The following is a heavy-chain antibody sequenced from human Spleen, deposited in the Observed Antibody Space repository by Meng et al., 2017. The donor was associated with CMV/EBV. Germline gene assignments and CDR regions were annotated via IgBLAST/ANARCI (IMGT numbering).Heavy chain of an antibody. Sequence: GESLKISCAASGFTFSGYSMNWVRQAPGKGLEWVSSISGSSNYIYYADSVKGRFTISRDNPKNSLYLQMNSLRAEDTSVYYCASSKDMTDGMDVWGQGTTVTVSS. J-gene: IGHJ6*02. V-gene: IGHV3-21*01. D-gene: IGHD2-15*01. CDR3: ASSKDMTDGMDV. CDR2: ISGSSNYI. CDR1: GFTFSGYS.